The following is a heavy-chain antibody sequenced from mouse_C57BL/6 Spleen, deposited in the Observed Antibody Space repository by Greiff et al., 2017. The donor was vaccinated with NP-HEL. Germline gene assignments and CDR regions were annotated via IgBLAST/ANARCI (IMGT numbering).Heavy chain of an antibody. CDR3: TRAYGSSYGAWFAY. J-gene: IGHJ3*01. Sequence: EVMLVESGEGLVKPGGSLKLSCAASGFTFSSYAMSWVRQTPEKRLEWVAYISSGGDYIYYADTVKGRFTISRDNARNTLYLQMSSLKSEDTAMYYCTRAYGSSYGAWFAYWGQGTLVTVSA. CDR1: GFTFSSYA. CDR2: ISSGGDYI. D-gene: IGHD1-1*01. V-gene: IGHV5-9-1*02.